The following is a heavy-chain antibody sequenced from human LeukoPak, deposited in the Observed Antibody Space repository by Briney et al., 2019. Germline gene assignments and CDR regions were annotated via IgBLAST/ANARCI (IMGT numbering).Heavy chain of an antibody. D-gene: IGHD2-2*03. V-gene: IGHV3-74*01. Sequence: AGGSLRLSCAASGFTFSSYSMNWVRQAPGKGLVWVSRIKSDGSVTGYADSVKGRFAISRDNAKNTLYLQMNSLRAEDTAVYYCARDWIDRGTFDPWGQGTLVTVSS. J-gene: IGHJ5*02. CDR1: GFTFSSYS. CDR3: ARDWIDRGTFDP. CDR2: IKSDGSVT.